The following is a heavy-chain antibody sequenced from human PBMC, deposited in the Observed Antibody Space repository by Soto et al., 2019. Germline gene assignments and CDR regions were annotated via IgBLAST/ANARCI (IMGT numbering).Heavy chain of an antibody. CDR2: ISYDGSNK. Sequence: QVQLVESGGGVVQPGRSLSLSCAASGFTFSSYAMHWVRQAPGKGLEWVAVISYDGSNKYYADSVKGRFTISRDNSKNTLYLQMNSLRAEDTAVYYCAKQTGVRFDYWGQGTLVTVSS. D-gene: IGHD3-16*01. CDR3: AKQTGVRFDY. J-gene: IGHJ4*02. V-gene: IGHV3-30-3*01. CDR1: GFTFSSYA.